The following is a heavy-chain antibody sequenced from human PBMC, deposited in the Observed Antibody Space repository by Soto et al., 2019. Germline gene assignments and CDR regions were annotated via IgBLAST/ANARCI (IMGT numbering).Heavy chain of an antibody. D-gene: IGHD3-16*02. CDR3: ARDAGFGRLVDFSYLGPNGYYDYGMDF. J-gene: IGHJ6*02. CDR1: GGSISSYY. Sequence: QVQLQESGPGLVKPSETLSLTCTVSGGSISSYYWSWIRQPAGKGLEWIGRIYTSGSSNYNPSLNSRVNMSVDTSNNQFSLKLSTVTAADTSVYYCARDAGFGRLVDFSYLGPNGYYDYGMDFWGQGTTVTVSS. V-gene: IGHV4-4*07. CDR2: IYTSGSS.